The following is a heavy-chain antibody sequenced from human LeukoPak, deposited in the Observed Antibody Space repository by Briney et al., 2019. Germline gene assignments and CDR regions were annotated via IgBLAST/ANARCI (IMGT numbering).Heavy chain of an antibody. CDR3: ATYYYDSSGYYYGGNYVDY. CDR2: IIPILGIA. D-gene: IGHD3-22*01. Sequence: SVKVSCKASGGTFSSYAISWVRQAPGQGLEWMGRIIPILGIANYAQKFQGRVTITADKSTSTAYMELSSLRSEDTAVYYCATYYYDSSGYYYGGNYVDYWGQGTLVTVSS. CDR1: GGTFSSYA. J-gene: IGHJ4*02. V-gene: IGHV1-69*04.